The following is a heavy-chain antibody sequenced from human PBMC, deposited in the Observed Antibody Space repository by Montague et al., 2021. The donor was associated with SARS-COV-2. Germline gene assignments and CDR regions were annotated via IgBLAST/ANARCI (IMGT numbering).Heavy chain of an antibody. J-gene: IGHJ6*02. Sequence: SLRLSCAASGFTFSSYEMNWVRQAPGKGLEWVSYISSSGSTIYYADSVKGRFTISRDNAKNSLYPQMNSLRAEDTAVYYCARVLVVTYYGMDVWGQGTTVTVSS. CDR2: ISSSGSTI. CDR1: GFTFSSYE. V-gene: IGHV3-48*03. D-gene: IGHD3-22*01. CDR3: ARVLVVTYYGMDV.